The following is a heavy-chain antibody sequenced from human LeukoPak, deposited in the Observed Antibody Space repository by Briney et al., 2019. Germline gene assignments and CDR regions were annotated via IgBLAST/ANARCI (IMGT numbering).Heavy chain of an antibody. V-gene: IGHV4-38-2*02. CDR1: GYSITSGYF. D-gene: IGHD4-11*01. CDR3: ARGNDY. Sequence: PSETLSLTCTVSGYSITSGYFWGWIWLPPGKGLEWVGSIFHNGTTNYNPSLKSRVTISVDTSKNQFSLKLSSVTAADTALYYCARGNDYWGQGTLVTVSS. J-gene: IGHJ4*02. CDR2: IFHNGTT.